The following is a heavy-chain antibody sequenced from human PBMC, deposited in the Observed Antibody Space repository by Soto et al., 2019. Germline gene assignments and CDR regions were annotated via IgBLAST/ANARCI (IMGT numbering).Heavy chain of an antibody. Sequence: SKNLSLTCTVSGDSISSSSYYWGGIRQPPGKGLEWIGSIYYSGSTYYNPSLKSRVTISVDTSKNQFSLKLSSVTAADTAVYYCAMARLVAAAGKNCFVPCGQGPLVSVS. CDR3: AMARLVAAAGKNCFVP. D-gene: IGHD6-13*01. J-gene: IGHJ5*02. CDR1: GDSISSSSYY. CDR2: IYYSGST. V-gene: IGHV4-39*01.